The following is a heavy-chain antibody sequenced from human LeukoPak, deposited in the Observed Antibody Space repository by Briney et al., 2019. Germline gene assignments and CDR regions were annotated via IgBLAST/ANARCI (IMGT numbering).Heavy chain of an antibody. Sequence: WVRQAPGKGLEWIGSIYYSGSTYYNPSLKSRVTISVDTSKNQFSLKLSSVTAADTAVYYCATLGFSSGYYYYFDHWGQGTLVTVSS. CDR2: IYYSGST. CDR3: ATLGFSSGYYYYFDH. D-gene: IGHD3-22*01. V-gene: IGHV4-39*07. J-gene: IGHJ4*02.